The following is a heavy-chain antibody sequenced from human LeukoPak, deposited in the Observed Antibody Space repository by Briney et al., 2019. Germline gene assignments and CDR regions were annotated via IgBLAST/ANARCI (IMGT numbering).Heavy chain of an antibody. Sequence: GGSLRLSCAASGFTFRGYAMSWVRQAPGKGLEWVSAISGSGGSTYYADSVKGRFTISRDNSKNTLYLQMNSLRAEDTAVYYCAKDRGYSYGYPYYFDYWGQGTLVTVSS. D-gene: IGHD5-18*01. CDR1: GFTFRGYA. CDR3: AKDRGYSYGYPYYFDY. J-gene: IGHJ4*02. V-gene: IGHV3-23*01. CDR2: ISGSGGST.